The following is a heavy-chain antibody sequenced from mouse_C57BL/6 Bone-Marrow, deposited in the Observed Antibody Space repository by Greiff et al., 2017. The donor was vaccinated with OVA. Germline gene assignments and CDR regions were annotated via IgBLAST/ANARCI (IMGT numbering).Heavy chain of an antibody. CDR1: GYTFTSYW. J-gene: IGHJ4*01. Sequence: QVQLQQPGAELVKPGASVKLSCKASGYTFTSYWMHWVKQRPGQGLEWIGMIHPNSGSTNYNEKFKSKATLTVDKSSSTAYMQLSSLTSDDSAVYYCARWDDYDAMDYWGQGTSVTVSS. CDR3: ARWDDYDAMDY. D-gene: IGHD4-1*01. V-gene: IGHV1-64*01. CDR2: IHPNSGST.